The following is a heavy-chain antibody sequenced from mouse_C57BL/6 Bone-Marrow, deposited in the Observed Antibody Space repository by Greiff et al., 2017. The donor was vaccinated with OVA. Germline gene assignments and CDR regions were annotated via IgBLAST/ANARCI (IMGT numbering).Heavy chain of an antibody. V-gene: IGHV1-7*01. J-gene: IGHJ2*01. CDR1: GYTFTSYW. Sequence: QVQLKQSGAELAKPGASVQLSCKASGYTFTSYWMHWVKQRPGQGLEWIGYINPSSGYTKYNQKFKDKATLTADKSSSTAYMQLSSLTYEDSAVYYCARPFNWDYFDYWGQGTTLTGSS. CDR2: INPSSGYT. CDR3: ARPFNWDYFDY. D-gene: IGHD4-1*01.